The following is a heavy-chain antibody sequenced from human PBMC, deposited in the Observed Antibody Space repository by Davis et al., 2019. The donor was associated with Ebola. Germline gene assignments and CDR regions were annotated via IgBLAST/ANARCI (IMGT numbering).Heavy chain of an antibody. CDR3: AQGGARYFYHYYGMDV. V-gene: IGHV3-23*01. J-gene: IGHJ6*02. Sequence: GESLKISCAASGFTFSNYAMSCVRQAPGKGLEWVSGISGSGATTYYADSVKGRFTISRDNSKNTLYLQMNSLRADDTALYSCAQGGARYFYHYYGMDVWGQGTTVTVSS. CDR2: ISGSGATT. D-gene: IGHD2/OR15-2a*01. CDR1: GFTFSNYA.